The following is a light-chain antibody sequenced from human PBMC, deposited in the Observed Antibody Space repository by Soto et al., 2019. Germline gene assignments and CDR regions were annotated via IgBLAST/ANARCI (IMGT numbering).Light chain of an antibody. CDR1: SSDVGGYNF. CDR2: DVS. V-gene: IGLV2-14*01. J-gene: IGLJ2*01. Sequence: QSALTQPASVSGSPGQSITISCTGTSSDVGGYNFVSWYQQHPGKVPKLMIHDVSSRPSGISNRFSGSKSGNTASLTISGLQAGDEADYYCSSYTSSTTFVVFGGGTQLTVL. CDR3: SSYTSSTTFVV.